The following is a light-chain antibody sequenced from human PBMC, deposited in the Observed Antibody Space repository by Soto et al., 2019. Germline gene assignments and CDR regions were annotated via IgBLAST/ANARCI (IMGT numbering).Light chain of an antibody. J-gene: IGKJ5*01. CDR1: QSLLDSNGNNH. CDR3: MQALQTPLT. CDR2: LGS. V-gene: IGKV2-28*01. Sequence: DIVMTQSPLSLPVIPGEPASISCWSSQSLLDSNGNNHLNWYLQKPGQSPQVLIYLGSNRSSGGPDRFSGSVSDTDFTLKISRVEAEDVGVSYCMQALQTPLTFAQRTRQEIK.